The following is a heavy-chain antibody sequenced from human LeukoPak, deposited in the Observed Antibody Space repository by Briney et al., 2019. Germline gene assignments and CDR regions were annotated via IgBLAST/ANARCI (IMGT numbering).Heavy chain of an antibody. CDR2: ISAYNGNT. CDR1: GYTFTSYG. V-gene: IGHV1-18*01. CDR3: ARGRRQLERQMYWFDP. J-gene: IGHJ5*02. Sequence: ASVKVSCMASGYTFTSYGISWVRQAPGQGLEWVGWISAYNGNTNYAQKLQGRVTMTTDTSTSTAYMELRSLRSDDTAVYYCARGRRQLERQMYWFDPWGQGTLVTVSS. D-gene: IGHD1-1*01.